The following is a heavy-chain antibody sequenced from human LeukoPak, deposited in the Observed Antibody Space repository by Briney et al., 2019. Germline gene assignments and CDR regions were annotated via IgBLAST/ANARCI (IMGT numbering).Heavy chain of an antibody. CDR1: GGSFSGYY. D-gene: IGHD3-3*01. V-gene: IGHV4-34*01. Sequence: SETLSLTCAVYGGSFSGYYWSWIRQPSGKGLEWIGEINHSGSTNYNPSLKSRVTISVDTSKNQFSLKLSSVTAADTAVYYCARGRVWWSGYGYYYYYMDVWGKGTTVTVSS. J-gene: IGHJ6*03. CDR3: ARGRVWWSGYGYYYYYMDV. CDR2: INHSGST.